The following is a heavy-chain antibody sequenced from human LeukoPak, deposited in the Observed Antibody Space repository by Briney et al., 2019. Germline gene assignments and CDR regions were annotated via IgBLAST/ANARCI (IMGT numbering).Heavy chain of an antibody. D-gene: IGHD3-3*01. CDR1: RFSFISYG. V-gene: IGHV3-30*02. CDR3: AKAGPFFAGSHDYYMDV. Sequence: GGSLRLSCAASRFSFISYGMYWVRQAPGKGLEWVAFIRSDGSNKNYVDSVKGRFAISRDNSKNTLFLQMNSLRAEDTAVYYCAKAGPFFAGSHDYYMDVWGKGTTVIVSS. CDR2: IRSDGSNK. J-gene: IGHJ6*03.